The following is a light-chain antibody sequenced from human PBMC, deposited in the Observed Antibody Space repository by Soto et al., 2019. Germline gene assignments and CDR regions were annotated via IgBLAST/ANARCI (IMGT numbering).Light chain of an antibody. J-gene: IGKJ1*01. V-gene: IGKV3-15*01. Sequence: EIVMTQSPATPSVSPGERATLSCRASQSVSSNLAWYQQKPGQAPRLLIYGASTRATGIPARFSGSGSGTEFTLTISSLQSEDFAVYYCQQYNNWPKTFGQGTKVEI. CDR3: QQYNNWPKT. CDR1: QSVSSN. CDR2: GAS.